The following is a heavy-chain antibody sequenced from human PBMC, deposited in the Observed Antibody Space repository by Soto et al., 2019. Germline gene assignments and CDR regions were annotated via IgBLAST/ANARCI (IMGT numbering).Heavy chain of an antibody. CDR1: GGSISDDTYY. CDR2: IYYSGTS. Sequence: SETLSLTCTVSGGSISDDTYYWGWIRQPPGKGLEWIGSIYYSGTSYYNPSLKSRVTISVDTSKNQFSLNLSFVTAADTAVYYCATMGTPATGLYYFDYWGQGTLVTVSS. CDR3: ATMGTPATGLYYFDY. D-gene: IGHD2-15*01. J-gene: IGHJ4*02. V-gene: IGHV4-39*07.